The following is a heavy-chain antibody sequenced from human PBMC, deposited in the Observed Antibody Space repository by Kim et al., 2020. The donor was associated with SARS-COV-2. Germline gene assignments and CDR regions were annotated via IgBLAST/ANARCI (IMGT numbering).Heavy chain of an antibody. V-gene: IGHV1-46*01. CDR3: AREGVGATTFDY. J-gene: IGHJ4*02. D-gene: IGHD1-26*01. Sequence: QCQGRVTLPRKTSTSTVYMGVSSLRSEDTAVYYCAREGVGATTFDYWGQGTLVTVSS.